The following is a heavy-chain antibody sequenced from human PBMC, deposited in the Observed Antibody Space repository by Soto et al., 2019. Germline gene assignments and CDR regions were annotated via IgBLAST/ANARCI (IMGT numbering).Heavy chain of an antibody. CDR3: AREFSNSPEAFDS. CDR1: GGSVNSDNFY. V-gene: IGHV4-61*01. J-gene: IGHJ4*02. Sequence: WETLSLTCTVSGGSVNSDNFYWSWIRQPPGRGLEWIGYIYYTGVTKYNPSLKSRVTISIDTSRNQFSLKLSSVTAADTAIYYCAREFSNSPEAFDSWGQGSLVTVSS. CDR2: IYYTGVT. D-gene: IGHD6-6*01.